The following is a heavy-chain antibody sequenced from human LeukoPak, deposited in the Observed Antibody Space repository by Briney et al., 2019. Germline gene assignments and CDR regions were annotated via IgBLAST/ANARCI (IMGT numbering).Heavy chain of an antibody. D-gene: IGHD4-17*01. J-gene: IGHJ4*02. V-gene: IGHV4-31*03. CDR1: GGSISSGGYY. CDR2: IYYSGST. Sequence: SETLSLTRTVSGGSISSGGYYWSWIRQHPGKGLEWIGYIYYSGSTYYNPSLKSRVTISVDTSKNQFSLKLSSVTAADTAVYYCARDLFPYGDYALNPNQTSYWGQGTLVTVSS. CDR3: ARDLFPYGDYALNPNQTSY.